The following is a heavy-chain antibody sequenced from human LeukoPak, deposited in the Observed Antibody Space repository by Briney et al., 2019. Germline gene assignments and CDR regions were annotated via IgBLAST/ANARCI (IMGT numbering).Heavy chain of an antibody. D-gene: IGHD2-2*02. CDR1: GFTFSSYW. CDR3: ARDQGCSSTSCYRGLNLFDY. V-gene: IGHV3-7*01. J-gene: IGHJ4*02. Sequence: GGSLRLSCAASGFTFSSYWMSWVRQAPGKRLEWVANIKQDGSEKYYVDSVKGRFTISRDNAKNSLYLQMNSLRAEDTAVYYCARDQGCSSTSCYRGLNLFDYWGQGTLVTVSS. CDR2: IKQDGSEK.